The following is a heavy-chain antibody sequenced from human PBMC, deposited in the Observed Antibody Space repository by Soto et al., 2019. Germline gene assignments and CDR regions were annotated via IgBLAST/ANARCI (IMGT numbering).Heavy chain of an antibody. Sequence: GVSLRLSCAASGFTFSSYAMSWVRQAPGKGLEWVSAISGSGGSTYYADSVKGRFTISRDNSKNTLYLQMNSLRAEDTAVYYCEKPTVTPRAFYGMDVWGQGTTVTVSS. CDR1: GFTFSSYA. D-gene: IGHD4-17*01. CDR2: ISGSGGST. J-gene: IGHJ6*02. CDR3: EKPTVTPRAFYGMDV. V-gene: IGHV3-23*01.